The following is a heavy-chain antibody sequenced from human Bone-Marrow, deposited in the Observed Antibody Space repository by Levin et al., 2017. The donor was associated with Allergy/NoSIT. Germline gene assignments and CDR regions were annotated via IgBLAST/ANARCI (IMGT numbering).Heavy chain of an antibody. CDR2: ISGSGGST. J-gene: IGHJ6*02. D-gene: IGHD2-2*01. CDR3: ATCSRGGQLLLNCYYYYGMDV. Sequence: PGGSLRLSCAASGFTFSSYAMSWVRQAPGKGLEWVSAISGSGGSTYYADSVKGRFTISRDNSKNTLYLQMNSLRAEDTAVYYCATCSRGGQLLLNCYYYYGMDVWGQGTTVTVSS. V-gene: IGHV3-23*01. CDR1: GFTFSSYA.